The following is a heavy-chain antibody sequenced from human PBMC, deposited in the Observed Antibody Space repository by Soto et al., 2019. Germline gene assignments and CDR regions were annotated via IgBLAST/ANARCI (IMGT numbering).Heavy chain of an antibody. CDR3: ARGGVHRAYNWFDP. Sequence: SETLSLTCTVSGGSISSYYWSWIRQPPGKGLEWIGYIYYSGSTNYNPSLKSRVTISVDTSKNQFSLKLSSVTAADTAVYYCARGGVHRAYNWFDPWGQGTLVTVSS. J-gene: IGHJ5*02. CDR2: IYYSGST. CDR1: GGSISSYY. V-gene: IGHV4-59*01. D-gene: IGHD1-26*01.